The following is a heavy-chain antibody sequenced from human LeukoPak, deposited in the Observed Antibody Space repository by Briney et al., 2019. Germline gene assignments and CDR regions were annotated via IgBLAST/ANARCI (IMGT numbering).Heavy chain of an antibody. CDR1: GGTFSSYA. CDR3: AREALNCGGDCYSYSYYRMDV. CDR2: IIPILGIA. Sequence: GASVKVSCKASGGTFSSYAISWVRQAPGQGLEWMGRIIPILGIANYAQKFQGRVTITADKSTSTAYMELSSLRSEDTAVYYCAREALNCGGDCYSYSYYRMDVWGQGTTVTVSS. D-gene: IGHD2-21*02. V-gene: IGHV1-69*04. J-gene: IGHJ6*02.